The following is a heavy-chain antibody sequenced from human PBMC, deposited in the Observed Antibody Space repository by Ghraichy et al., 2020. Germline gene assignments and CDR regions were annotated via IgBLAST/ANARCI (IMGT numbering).Heavy chain of an antibody. D-gene: IGHD3-3*01. J-gene: IGHJ5*02. V-gene: IGHV4-38-2*02. CDR1: GYSISSCYY. CDR2: FYHSGST. Sequence: SETLSLTCTVSGYSISSCYYWGWLRPPPGKVLWWSGSFYHSGSTYYNPSHKSRVTISVDTSKNQFSRKRSSVTAADTAVYYCAGVFRVIIRDLRFDPWGQGTLVTVSS. CDR3: AGVFRVIIRDLRFDP.